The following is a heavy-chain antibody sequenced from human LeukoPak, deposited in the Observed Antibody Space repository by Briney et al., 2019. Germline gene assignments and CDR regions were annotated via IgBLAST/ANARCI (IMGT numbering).Heavy chain of an antibody. Sequence: GASVKVSCKASGYTFTGYYMYWVRQAPGQGLEWMGWINPNSGGTNYAQKFQGRVTMTRDTSISTAYMELSRLRSDDTAVYYCARDLVAARLPDYWGQGTLVTVSS. CDR2: INPNSGGT. J-gene: IGHJ4*02. CDR3: ARDLVAARLPDY. D-gene: IGHD6-6*01. CDR1: GYTFTGYY. V-gene: IGHV1-2*02.